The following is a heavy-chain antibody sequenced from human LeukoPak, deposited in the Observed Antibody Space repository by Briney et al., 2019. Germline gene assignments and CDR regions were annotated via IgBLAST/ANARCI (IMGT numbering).Heavy chain of an antibody. J-gene: IGHJ4*02. CDR1: GGSFSGYY. V-gene: IGHV4-34*01. CDR3: ARGRRYCTNGVCYSPGGVAAYDY. CDR2: INHSGST. D-gene: IGHD2-8*01. Sequence: KPSETLSLTCAVYGGSFSGYYWSWIRQPPGKGLEWIGEINHSGSTNYNPSLKSRVTISVDTSKNQFSLKLSSVTAADTAVHYCARGRRYCTNGVCYSPGGVAAYDYWGQGTLVTVPS.